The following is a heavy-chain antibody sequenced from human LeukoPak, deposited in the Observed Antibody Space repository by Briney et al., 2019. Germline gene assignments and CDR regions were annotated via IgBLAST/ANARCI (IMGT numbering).Heavy chain of an antibody. CDR1: GFTFSDYY. CDR3: ARDPYSGTYGNTYYYYMDV. Sequence: GGSLRLSCAASGFTFSDYYMGWIRQAPGKGLEWVSYITTSGSSIYYADSVKGRFTMSRDNAKKSLYLQMNSLRVEDTAVYYCARDPYSGTYGNTYYYYMDVWGKGTTVTISS. J-gene: IGHJ6*03. CDR2: ITTSGSSI. D-gene: IGHD1-26*01. V-gene: IGHV3-11*04.